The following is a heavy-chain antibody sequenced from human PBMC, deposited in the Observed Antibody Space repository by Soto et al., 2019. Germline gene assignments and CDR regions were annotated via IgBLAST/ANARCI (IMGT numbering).Heavy chain of an antibody. CDR2: IDPSGTTT. CDR1: GFTFRTYW. Sequence: PVGSLRLSCAVSGFTFRTYWMHWVRQAPGKGLVWVSRIDPSGTTTNYADSVKGRFTISRDNAKDTLYLQMDSLRAEDTAVYFCARDNWNSHWGQGTLVTVSS. CDR3: ARDNWNSH. V-gene: IGHV3-74*01. J-gene: IGHJ4*02. D-gene: IGHD1-7*01.